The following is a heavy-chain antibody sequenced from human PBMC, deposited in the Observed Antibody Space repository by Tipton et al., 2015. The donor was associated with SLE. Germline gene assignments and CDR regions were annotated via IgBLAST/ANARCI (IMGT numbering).Heavy chain of an antibody. CDR2: ISSSGTYI. V-gene: IGHV3-21*06. CDR3: VREPDCEITSCSDGAGFDF. CDR1: GFTFSTHS. J-gene: IGHJ4*02. D-gene: IGHD1-14*01. Sequence: GSLRLSCAASGFTFSTHSMNWVRQAPGKGLEWVSSISSSGTYIHYADSVSGRFTISRDNAENSVFLQMNSLTTADTALYFCVREPDCEITSCSDGAGFDFWGRETLVTVSS.